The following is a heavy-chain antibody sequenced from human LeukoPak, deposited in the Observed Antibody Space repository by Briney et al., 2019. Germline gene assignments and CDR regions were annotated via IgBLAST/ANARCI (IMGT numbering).Heavy chain of an antibody. CDR3: ARGAFVLLPFDY. J-gene: IGHJ4*02. D-gene: IGHD3-10*01. CDR1: GGSISSYY. Sequence: PSETLSLTCTVSGGSISSYYWSWIRQPPGKGLEWIGYIYYSGSTNYNPSLKSRVTISVDTSKNQFSLKLSSMTAADTAVYYCARGAFVLLPFDYWGQGTLVTVSS. V-gene: IGHV4-59*01. CDR2: IYYSGST.